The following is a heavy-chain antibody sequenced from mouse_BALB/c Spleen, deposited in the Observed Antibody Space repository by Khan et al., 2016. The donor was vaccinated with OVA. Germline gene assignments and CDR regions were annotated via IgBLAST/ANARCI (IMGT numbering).Heavy chain of an antibody. CDR2: INPSNGYT. V-gene: IGHV1-4*01. J-gene: IGHJ3*01. Sequence: QIQLVQSGAELARPGASVKMSCKASGYTFTSYTIHWIKLRPGQGLEWIGYINPSNGYTNYNQKFKDKATLTADKSSTTAYLELSSLTSDDPALYICGRDGAYHRNDGWFAYWGQGTLVTVSA. CDR1: GYTFTSYT. CDR3: GRDGAYHRNDGWFAY. D-gene: IGHD2-14*01.